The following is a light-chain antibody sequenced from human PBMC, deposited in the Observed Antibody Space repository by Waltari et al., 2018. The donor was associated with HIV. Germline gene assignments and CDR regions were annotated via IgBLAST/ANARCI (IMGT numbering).Light chain of an antibody. CDR1: QSISSY. Sequence: AIRMTQSPSSFSASTGDRVTITCRANQSISSYLAWYQQKPGKAPKFLIYAASTLQSGVPLRFSGSGSGTDFTLTISCLQSEDFATYYCQQYYGSPYTFGQGTKLEIK. V-gene: IGKV1-8*01. CDR2: AAS. J-gene: IGKJ2*01. CDR3: QQYYGSPYT.